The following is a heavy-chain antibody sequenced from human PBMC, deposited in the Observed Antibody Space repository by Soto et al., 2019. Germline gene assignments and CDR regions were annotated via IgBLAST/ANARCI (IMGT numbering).Heavy chain of an antibody. Sequence: GGSLRLSCAASGFTFSNYSMNWVRQAPGKGLEWISYITKISNTIYADSVKGRFTISRDNAKNTLYLQMNSLRAEDTAVYYCAIRASYYDSSGYFDYWGQGTLVTVSS. D-gene: IGHD3-22*01. V-gene: IGHV3-48*04. J-gene: IGHJ4*02. CDR2: ITKISNTI. CDR1: GFTFSNYS. CDR3: AIRASYYDSSGYFDY.